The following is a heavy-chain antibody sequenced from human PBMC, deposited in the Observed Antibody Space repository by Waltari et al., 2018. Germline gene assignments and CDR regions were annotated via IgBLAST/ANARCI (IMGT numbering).Heavy chain of an antibody. CDR2: ISSSSRTI. J-gene: IGHJ6*02. D-gene: IGHD3-9*01. CDR3: ARDYDILTGYSPPSYYYYGMDV. CDR1: GFTFSSYS. Sequence: EVQLVESGGGLVQPGGSLRLSCAASGFTFSSYSMNWVRQAPGKGLEWVSYISSSSRTIYYADSVKGRFTISRDNAKNSLYLQMNSLRAEDTAVYYCARDYDILTGYSPPSYYYYGMDVWGQGTTVTVSS. V-gene: IGHV3-48*01.